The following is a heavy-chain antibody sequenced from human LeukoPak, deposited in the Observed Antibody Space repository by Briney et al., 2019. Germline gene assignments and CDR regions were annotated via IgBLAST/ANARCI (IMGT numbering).Heavy chain of an antibody. D-gene: IGHD3-10*01. CDR1: GGSFSGYY. Sequence: SETLSLTCAVYGGSFSGYYWSWIRQPPGKGLERIGEINHSGSTNYNPSLKSRVTISVDTSKNQFSLKLSSVTAADTAVYYCARSNMVRGVRALDYWGQGTLVTVSS. V-gene: IGHV4-34*01. CDR3: ARSNMVRGVRALDY. CDR2: INHSGST. J-gene: IGHJ4*02.